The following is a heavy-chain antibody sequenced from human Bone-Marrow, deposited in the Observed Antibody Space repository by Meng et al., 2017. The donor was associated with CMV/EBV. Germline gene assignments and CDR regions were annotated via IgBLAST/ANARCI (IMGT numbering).Heavy chain of an antibody. V-gene: IGHV3-43*01. D-gene: IGHD6-13*01. Sequence: GGSLRLSCAASGFTVSSNYMSWVRQAPGKGLEWVSLISWDGGSTYYADSVKGRFTISRDNSKNSLYLQMNSLRTEDTALYYCAKSLYSSSWGIFDYWGQGTLVTAPQ. J-gene: IGHJ4*02. CDR1: GFTVSSNY. CDR2: ISWDGGST. CDR3: AKSLYSSSWGIFDY.